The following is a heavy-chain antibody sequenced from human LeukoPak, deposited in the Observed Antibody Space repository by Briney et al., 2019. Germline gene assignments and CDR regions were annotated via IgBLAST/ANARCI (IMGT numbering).Heavy chain of an antibody. CDR1: GGSISSYY. CDR2: VYYSGSA. V-gene: IGHV4-59*12. CDR3: ARAWGSGYYFDY. D-gene: IGHD7-27*01. Sequence: PSETLSLTCTVSGGSISSYYWSWIRQSPGKGLEWIGYVYYSGSAKYNPSLESRVTISVDTSKNQFSLKLSSVTAADTAVYYCARAWGSGYYFDYWGQGTLVTVSS. J-gene: IGHJ4*02.